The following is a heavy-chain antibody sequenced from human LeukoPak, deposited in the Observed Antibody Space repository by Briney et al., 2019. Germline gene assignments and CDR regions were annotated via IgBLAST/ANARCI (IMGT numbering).Heavy chain of an antibody. CDR3: ARQDLAVSGIDY. D-gene: IGHD6-19*01. J-gene: IGHJ4*02. CDR2: IYYSGTT. Sequence: SETLSLTCTVSGGSISSGSHYWGWIRQPPGKGLEWIGRIYYSGTTYYSPSVKSRVTISLDKSKDQFSLKLNFVTAADTAVYYCARQDLAVSGIDYWGQGTLVTVSS. V-gene: IGHV4-39*01. CDR1: GGSISSGSHY.